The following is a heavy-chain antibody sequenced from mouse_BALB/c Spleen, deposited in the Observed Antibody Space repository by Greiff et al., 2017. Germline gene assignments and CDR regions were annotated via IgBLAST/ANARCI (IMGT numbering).Heavy chain of an antibody. CDR1: GYTFTSYW. J-gene: IGHJ3*01. V-gene: IGHV1-87*01. CDR2: IYPGDGDT. CDR3: ARDGSFAY. Sequence: QVQLQQSGAELARPGASVKLSCKASGYTFTSYWMQWVKQRPGQGLEWIGAIYPGDGDTRYTQKFKGKATLTADKSSSTAYMQLSSLASEDSAVYYCARDGSFAYWGQGTLVTVSA. D-gene: IGHD2-3*01.